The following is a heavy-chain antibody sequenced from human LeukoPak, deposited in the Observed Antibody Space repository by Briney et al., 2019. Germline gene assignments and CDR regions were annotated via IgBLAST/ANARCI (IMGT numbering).Heavy chain of an antibody. Sequence: GESLKISCKGSGYSFTSYWIGWVRQMPEKGLEWMGIIYPGDSDTRYSPSFQGQVTISADKSISTAYLQWSSLKASDTAMYYCARRGGQWLVGASYWYFDLWGRGTLVTVSS. CDR1: GYSFTSYW. CDR3: ARRGGQWLVGASYWYFDL. J-gene: IGHJ2*01. D-gene: IGHD6-19*01. CDR2: IYPGDSDT. V-gene: IGHV5-51*01.